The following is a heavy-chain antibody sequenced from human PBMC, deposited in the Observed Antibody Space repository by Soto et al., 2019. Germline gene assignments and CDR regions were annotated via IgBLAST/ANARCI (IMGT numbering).Heavy chain of an antibody. D-gene: IGHD2-15*01. V-gene: IGHV1-69*13. J-gene: IGHJ6*04. CDR1: GGAFSSYA. Sequence: SVKVSCKASGGAFSSYAISWVRQAPGQGLEWMGGIIPIFRTPDYAQKFQGRVTIIADESTSTAYMELSSLRSEDTAVYYCAREKERQGLGGNYYSATEVGGKGTTVTVS. CDR2: IIPIFRTP. CDR3: AREKERQGLGGNYYSATEV.